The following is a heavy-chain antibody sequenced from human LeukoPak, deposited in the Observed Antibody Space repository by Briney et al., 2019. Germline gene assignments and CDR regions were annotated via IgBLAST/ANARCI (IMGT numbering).Heavy chain of an antibody. D-gene: IGHD2-2*01. J-gene: IGHJ6*03. CDR3: ASPHYCSSASCYPYYYYMDV. V-gene: IGHV3-7*01. CDR2: IKQDGSEK. Sequence: GGSLRLSCAASGFTFNSYWMSWVRQAPGKGLEWVANIKQDGSEKYYVDSVKGRFTISRDNAKNSLYLQMNSLRTEDTAVYYCASPHYCSSASCYPYYYYMDVWGKGTTVTVSS. CDR1: GFTFNSYW.